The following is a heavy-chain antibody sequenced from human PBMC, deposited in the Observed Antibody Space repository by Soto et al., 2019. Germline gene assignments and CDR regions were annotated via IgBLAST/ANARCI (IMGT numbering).Heavy chain of an antibody. D-gene: IGHD3-22*01. CDR2: IYHLGRT. CDR1: GDTISSTRW. J-gene: IGHJ6*02. CDR3: AKHYDNWDYYCGMDV. V-gene: IGHV4-4*02. Sequence: LRETLSLTCTVSGDTISSTRWWSWVRLSPGKGLEWIGEIYHLGRTNYNPSLKSRVTLSIDKSNNQFSLTLTSVTAADTAVYYCAKHYDNWDYYCGMDVWGQGTTVPVSS.